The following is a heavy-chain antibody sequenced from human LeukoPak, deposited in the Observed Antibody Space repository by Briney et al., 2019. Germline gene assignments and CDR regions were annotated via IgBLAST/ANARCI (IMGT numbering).Heavy chain of an antibody. CDR1: CGSISSSSYY. CDR3: ARDLRAARAFDY. J-gene: IGHJ4*02. D-gene: IGHD6-6*01. Sequence: SETLSLTCTVSCGSISSSSYYWGWIRQPPGKGLEWIGSIYYSGSTYYNPSLKSRVTISVDTSKNQFSLKLSSVTAADTAVYYCARDLRAARAFDYWGQGTLVTVSS. CDR2: IYYSGST. V-gene: IGHV4-39*07.